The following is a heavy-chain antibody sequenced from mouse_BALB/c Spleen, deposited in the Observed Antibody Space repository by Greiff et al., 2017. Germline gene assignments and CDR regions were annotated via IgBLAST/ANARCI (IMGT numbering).Heavy chain of an antibody. CDR2: IYPGDGDT. D-gene: IGHD1-1*01. V-gene: IGHV1-82*01. Sequence: QVQLQQSGPELVKPGASVKISCKASGYAFSSSWMNWVKQRPGQGLEWIGRIYPGDGDTNYNGKFKGKATLTADKSSSTAYMQLSSLTSVDSAVYFCARSYYYGSSPYAMDYWGQGTSVTVSS. CDR3: ARSYYYGSSPYAMDY. CDR1: GYAFSSSW. J-gene: IGHJ4*01.